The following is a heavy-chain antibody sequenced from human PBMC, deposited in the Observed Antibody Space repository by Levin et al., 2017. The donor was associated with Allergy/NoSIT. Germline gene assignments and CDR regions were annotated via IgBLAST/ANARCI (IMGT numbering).Heavy chain of an antibody. Sequence: ETLSLTCAASGFTFGDYGMNWVRQAPGKGLEWVSGINWKGGRTGYADSVKGRFTISRDNAKNSLYLQMNSLRAEDTALYYCARDKGIAVAGGFDYWGQGTLVTVSS. J-gene: IGHJ4*02. CDR2: INWKGGRT. CDR3: ARDKGIAVAGGFDY. D-gene: IGHD6-19*01. CDR1: GFTFGDYG. V-gene: IGHV3-20*04.